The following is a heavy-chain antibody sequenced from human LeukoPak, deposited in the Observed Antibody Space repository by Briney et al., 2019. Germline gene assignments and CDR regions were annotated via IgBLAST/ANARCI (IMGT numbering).Heavy chain of an antibody. J-gene: IGHJ6*03. Sequence: ASVKVSCKASGYTFTSNGISWVRQAPGQGLEWMGWISGYNANTNYAQKLQGRVTMTTDTATSTAYMELRSLRSDDTAVYYCARGPIIDIVIVPAADDYYYMDVWGKGTTVTVSS. CDR3: ARGPIIDIVIVPAADDYYYMDV. D-gene: IGHD2-2*01. CDR1: GYTFTSNG. CDR2: ISGYNANT. V-gene: IGHV1-18*01.